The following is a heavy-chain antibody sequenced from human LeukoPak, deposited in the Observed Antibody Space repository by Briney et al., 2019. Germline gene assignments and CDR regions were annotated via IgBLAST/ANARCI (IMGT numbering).Heavy chain of an antibody. D-gene: IGHD1-26*01. J-gene: IGHJ5*02. Sequence: EASVKLSCTASGGTFSSYAITWVRQAPGKGLEWMGKIIPICGTTNYAQKFQGRVTITADESTSTAYMELSRLRSEDPALYSCARKLRLGGNWFDPWGQGTLVTVSS. CDR1: GGTFSSYA. V-gene: IGHV1-69*13. CDR2: IIPICGTT. CDR3: ARKLRLGGNWFDP.